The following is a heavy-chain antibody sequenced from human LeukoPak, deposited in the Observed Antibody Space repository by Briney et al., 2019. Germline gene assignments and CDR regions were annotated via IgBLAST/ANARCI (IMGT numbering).Heavy chain of an antibody. V-gene: IGHV3-30*02. CDR2: IRYDGSNK. J-gene: IGHJ4*02. Sequence: GGSLRLACAASGFTFSSYGMHWVRQAPGKGLEWVAFIRYDGSNKYYADSVKGRFTISRDNSKNTLYLQMNSLRAEATAVYYCAKVYRAVAGLDYWGQGTLVTVSS. CDR1: GFTFSSYG. CDR3: AKVYRAVAGLDY. D-gene: IGHD6-19*01.